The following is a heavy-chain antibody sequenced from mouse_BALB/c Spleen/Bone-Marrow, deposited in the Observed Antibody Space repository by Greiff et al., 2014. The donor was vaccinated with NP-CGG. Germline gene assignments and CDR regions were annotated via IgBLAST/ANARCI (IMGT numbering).Heavy chain of an antibody. CDR2: IYPGNSDT. CDR1: GYSFTIYW. Sequence: VQLQQSGTVLARPGASVKMSCKASGYSFTIYWMHWVKQRPGQGLEWIGAIYPGNSDTSYNQKSKGKAKLTAVTSASTAYMELSSLTNEDSAVYYCTRFGSTYDWYFDVWGAGTTVTVSS. D-gene: IGHD1-1*01. J-gene: IGHJ1*01. V-gene: IGHV1-5*01. CDR3: TRFGSTYDWYFDV.